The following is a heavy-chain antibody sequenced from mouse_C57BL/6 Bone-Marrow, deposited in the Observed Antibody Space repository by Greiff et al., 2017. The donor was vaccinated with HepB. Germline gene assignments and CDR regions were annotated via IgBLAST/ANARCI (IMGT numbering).Heavy chain of an antibody. CDR1: GYTFTSYG. CDR2: IYPRSGNT. D-gene: IGHD1-1*01. Sequence: QVQLKQSGAELARPGASVKLSCKASGYTFTSYGISWVKQRTGQGLEWIGEIYPRSGNTYYNEKFKGKATLTADKSSSTAYMELRSLTSEDSAVSLCARIGTTVYYFDYWGQGTTLTVSS. V-gene: IGHV1-81*01. J-gene: IGHJ2*01. CDR3: ARIGTTVYYFDY.